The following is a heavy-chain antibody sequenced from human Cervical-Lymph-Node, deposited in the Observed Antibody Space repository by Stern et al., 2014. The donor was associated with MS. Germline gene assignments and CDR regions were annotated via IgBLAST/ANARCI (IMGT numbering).Heavy chain of an antibody. CDR1: GYTFTDHA. J-gene: IGHJ6*02. CDR3: ARGGESGNWFRSSHGMDV. D-gene: IGHD1-1*01. V-gene: IGHV1-3*01. CDR2: IHVDNGNT. Sequence: QVQLVQSGAEVKKPGASVTLSCKASGYTFTDHAMHWVRQAPGQRPEWMGWIHVDNGNTKYLAKFQGRVTISRDTAANTVYMDLRSLRTEDTAVYFCARGGESGNWFRSSHGMDVWGLGTTVIVSS.